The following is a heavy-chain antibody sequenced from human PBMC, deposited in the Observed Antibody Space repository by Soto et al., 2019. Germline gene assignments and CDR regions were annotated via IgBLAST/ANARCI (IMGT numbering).Heavy chain of an antibody. Sequence: PSETLSLTCTVSGGSISSGDYYWSWIRQPPGKGLEWIGYIYYSGSTYYNPSLKSRVTISVDTSKNQFSLKLSSVTAADTAVYYCARTGDISSGWQEEGWWFDPWGQGTLVTVS. CDR1: GGSISSGDYY. V-gene: IGHV4-30-4*01. CDR2: IYYSGST. J-gene: IGHJ5*02. CDR3: ARTGDISSGWQEEGWWFDP. D-gene: IGHD6-19*01.